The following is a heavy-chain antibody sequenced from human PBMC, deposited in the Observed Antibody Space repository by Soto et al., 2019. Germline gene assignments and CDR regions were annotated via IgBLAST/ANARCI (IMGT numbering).Heavy chain of an antibody. CDR2: LNPKSGGT. CDR3: ARERYQVLSDGMDV. V-gene: IGHV1-2*02. Sequence: ASVKVSCKASGFTSSDYYMHWVREAPGQGLEWMGWLNPKSGGTNYAQKFQGRLTLSRDTSINTAYMELSRLSIDDTALYYCARERYQVLSDGMDVWGQGTTVTVSS. J-gene: IGHJ6*02. CDR1: GFTSSDYY. D-gene: IGHD2-2*01.